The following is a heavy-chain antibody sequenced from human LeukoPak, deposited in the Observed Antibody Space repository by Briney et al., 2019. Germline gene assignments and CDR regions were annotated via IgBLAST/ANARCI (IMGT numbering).Heavy chain of an antibody. CDR1: GGTFSSYA. V-gene: IGHV1-69*04. J-gene: IGHJ6*02. CDR2: IIPILGIA. D-gene: IGHD4-23*01. Sequence: ASVKVSCKASGGTFSSYAISWVRQAPGQGLEWMGRIIPILGIANYAQKFQGRVTITADKSTSTAYMELSSLRSEDTAVYYCARATTVVTGTPAYYYYGMDVWGQGTTVTVSS. CDR3: ARATTVVTGTPAYYYYGMDV.